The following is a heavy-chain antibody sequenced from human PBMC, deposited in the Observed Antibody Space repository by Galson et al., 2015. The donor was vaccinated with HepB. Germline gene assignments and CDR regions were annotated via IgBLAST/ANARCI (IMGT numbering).Heavy chain of an antibody. CDR2: VNSDGGNT. J-gene: IGHJ5*02. V-gene: IGHV3-74*01. Sequence: SLRLSCAASGFALPSSWMHWIRHSPGKGLVWVARVNSDGGNTDYADSVRGRFTISRDNAKNTVSLQMNSLTADDTALYYCARSPNKFNRFDPWGQGTLVTVSS. CDR3: ARSPNKFNRFDP. CDR1: GFALPSSW.